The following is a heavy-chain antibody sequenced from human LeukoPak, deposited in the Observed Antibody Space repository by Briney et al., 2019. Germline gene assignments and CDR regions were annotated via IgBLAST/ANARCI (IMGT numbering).Heavy chain of an antibody. CDR1: GFTFSSYS. D-gene: IGHD2-15*01. J-gene: IGHJ3*02. CDR2: ISSSSSYI. Sequence: KPGGSLRLSCAASGFTFSSYSIKWVRQAPGKGLEWVSSISSSSSYIYYADSVKGRFTISRDNAKNSLYLQMNSLRAEDTAVYYCARDQGYLAFDIWGQGTMVTVSS. CDR3: ARDQGYLAFDI. V-gene: IGHV3-21*01.